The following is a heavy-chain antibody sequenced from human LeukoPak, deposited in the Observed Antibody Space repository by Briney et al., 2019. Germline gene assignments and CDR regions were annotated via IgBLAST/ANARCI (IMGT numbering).Heavy chain of an antibody. CDR2: ISGSGSST. CDR3: ARIGVAGSEFDY. CDR1: GFILSDHY. Sequence: PGGSLRLSCAASGFILSDHYINWVRQAPGKGLEWVSTISGSGSSTNYADSVKGRFTISRDNSRNTLSLQVNSLRAEDTAIYYCARIGVAGSEFDYWGQGTLVTVSS. J-gene: IGHJ4*02. D-gene: IGHD6-19*01. V-gene: IGHV3-23*01.